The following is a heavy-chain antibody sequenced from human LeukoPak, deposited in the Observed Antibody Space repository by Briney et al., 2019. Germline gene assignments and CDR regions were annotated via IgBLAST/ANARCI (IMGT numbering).Heavy chain of an antibody. Sequence: GGSLRLSCAASGFTFSSYWMHWVRQAPGKGLVWVSRINSDGSSTTYVDSVKGRFTISRDNAKNTLYLQMNSLRAEGTAVYYCARVKLASQTAWFDTWGQGTLVTVSS. CDR2: INSDGSST. V-gene: IGHV3-74*01. CDR3: ARVKLASQTAWFDT. CDR1: GFTFSSYW. J-gene: IGHJ5*02. D-gene: IGHD6-13*01.